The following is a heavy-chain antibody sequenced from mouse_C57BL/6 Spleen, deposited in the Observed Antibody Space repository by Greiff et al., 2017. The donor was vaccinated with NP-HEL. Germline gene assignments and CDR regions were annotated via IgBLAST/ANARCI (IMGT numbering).Heavy chain of an antibody. J-gene: IGHJ3*01. V-gene: IGHV1-19*01. CDR1: GYTFTDYY. CDR2: INPYNGGT. CDR3: ARGRHDYGSRPFAY. Sequence: VQLQQSGPVLVKPGASVKMSCKASGYTFTDYYMNWVKQSHGQSLEWIGVINPYNGGTSYNPKFKGKATLPVDQSSSTAYMELSSLTSEDSAVYDCARGRHDYGSRPFAYWGQGTLVTVSA. D-gene: IGHD1-1*01.